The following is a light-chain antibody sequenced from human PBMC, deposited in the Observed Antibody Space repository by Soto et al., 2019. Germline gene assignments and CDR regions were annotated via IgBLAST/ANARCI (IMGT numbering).Light chain of an antibody. CDR2: GAS. CDR3: QQYGSSPLT. Sequence: EIVLTQSPGTLSLSPGERATLSCRASQSVSSSYLAWYQQKPGQAPRLLIYGASSRATGIPDRFSGSGSGTYFILTISRLEPEDFAVYYCQQYGSSPLTFGGGTKVEIK. CDR1: QSVSSSY. J-gene: IGKJ4*01. V-gene: IGKV3-20*01.